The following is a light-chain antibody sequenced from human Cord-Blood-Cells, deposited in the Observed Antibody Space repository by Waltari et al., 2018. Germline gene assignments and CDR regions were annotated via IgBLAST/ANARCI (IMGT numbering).Light chain of an antibody. Sequence: DIQMTQSPSSLSASVGDRVTITCQASQDISNYLNWYQQKPGKAPKLLIYDASNLETGVPSSFSGSGSGTDFTFTISSLQPEDIATYYCQQYDNLPMYTFGQATKLEIK. J-gene: IGKJ2*01. CDR1: QDISNY. CDR3: QQYDNLPMYT. CDR2: DAS. V-gene: IGKV1-33*01.